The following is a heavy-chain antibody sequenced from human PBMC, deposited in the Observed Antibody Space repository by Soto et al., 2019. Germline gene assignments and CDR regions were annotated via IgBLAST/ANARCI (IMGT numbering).Heavy chain of an antibody. V-gene: IGHV4-59*08. Sequence: SETLSLTCSVSGGSISSYYWSWIRQAPGKGLEWIGCVYHSRSTKYNPSLKSRVTISVDTSKNQFSLKLSSVTAADTAVYYCARTFYVLGYYYYYYVDVWGKGTTVTVSS. CDR3: ARTFYVLGYYYYYYVDV. D-gene: IGHD2-15*01. CDR2: VYHSRST. CDR1: GGSISSYY. J-gene: IGHJ6*03.